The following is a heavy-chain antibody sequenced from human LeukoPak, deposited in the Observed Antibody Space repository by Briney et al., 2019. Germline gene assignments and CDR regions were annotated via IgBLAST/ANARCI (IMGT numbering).Heavy chain of an antibody. D-gene: IGHD3-22*01. CDR1: GGSISSGGYY. CDR2: IYYSGST. CDR3: ARSYDSSGYAAFDI. Sequence: SQTLSLTCTVSGGSISSGGYYWSWIRQHPGKGLEWIGYIYYSGSTYYNPSLKSRVTISVDTSKNQFSLKLSSVTAAGTAVYYCARSYDSSGYAAFDIWGQGTMVTVSS. J-gene: IGHJ3*02. V-gene: IGHV4-31*03.